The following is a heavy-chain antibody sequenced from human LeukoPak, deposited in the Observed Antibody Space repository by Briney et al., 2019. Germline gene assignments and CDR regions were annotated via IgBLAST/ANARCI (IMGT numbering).Heavy chain of an antibody. CDR2: IVVGRGET. D-gene: IGHD2-21*02. V-gene: IGHV1-58*02. J-gene: IGHJ5*02. CDR3: AAETYSDSCCWFDP. Sequence: SVKVSCKTSGLTFSSSTIQWVRQARGQPLEWIGWIVVGRGETRYTQKLQGRVTITSDLSTSTAYMELSSLRSEDTAVYYCAAETYSDSCCWFDPWGQGTLVSVSS. CDR1: GLTFSSST.